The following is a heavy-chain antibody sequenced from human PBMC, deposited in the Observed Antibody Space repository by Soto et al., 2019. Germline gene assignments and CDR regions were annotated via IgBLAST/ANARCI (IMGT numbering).Heavy chain of an antibody. J-gene: IGHJ4*02. V-gene: IGHV5-51*01. CDR2: IYPSDSDT. CDR3: ARGSGYHNY. Sequence: GESLKISCKGSGYPFTTNWIAWVRQMPGKGLERMGIIYPSDSDTTYSPSFRGQVTISVDKSTSTAYLQWSSLKASDTAIHYCARGSGYHNYWGQGTLVTVSS. CDR1: GYPFTTNW. D-gene: IGHD5-12*01.